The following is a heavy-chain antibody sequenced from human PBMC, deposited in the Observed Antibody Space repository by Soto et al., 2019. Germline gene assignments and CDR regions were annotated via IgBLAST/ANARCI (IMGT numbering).Heavy chain of an antibody. D-gene: IGHD3-22*01. J-gene: IGHJ3*02. Sequence: PGGSLRLSCAASGFTFSSYAMSWVRQAPGKGLEWVSAISGSGGSTYYADSVKGRFTISRDNSKNTLYLQMNSLRAEDTAVYHCARDYTFNYDSSGYSSAFDIWGQGTMVTVSS. CDR2: ISGSGGST. V-gene: IGHV3-23*01. CDR1: GFTFSSYA. CDR3: ARDYTFNYDSSGYSSAFDI.